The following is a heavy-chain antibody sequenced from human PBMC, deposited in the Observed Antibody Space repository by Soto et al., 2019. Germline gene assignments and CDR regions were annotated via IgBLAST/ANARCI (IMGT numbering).Heavy chain of an antibody. CDR3: ASPLDIFTTGYPGAFDI. Sequence: GGSLRLSCAASGFTFSSYSMNWVRQAPGKGLEWVSSISSSSSYIYYADSVKGRFTISRDNAKNSLYLQMNRLRAEDTAVYYCASPLDIFTTGYPGAFDIWGQGTMVTVSS. V-gene: IGHV3-21*01. CDR2: ISSSSSYI. CDR1: GFTFSSYS. J-gene: IGHJ3*02. D-gene: IGHD3-9*01.